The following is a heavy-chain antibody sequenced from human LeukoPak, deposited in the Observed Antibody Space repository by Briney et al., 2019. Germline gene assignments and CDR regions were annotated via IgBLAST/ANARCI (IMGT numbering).Heavy chain of an antibody. CDR3: ASHSYGGLRAHNPFDY. Sequence: EASLKVSCKASGGTFSSCAISWVRQAPGQGLEWMGGIIPIFGTANYAQKFQGRVTITADKSTITAYMELSSLRSEDTAVYYCASHSYGGLRAHNPFDYWGQGTLVTVSS. J-gene: IGHJ4*02. CDR1: GGTFSSCA. V-gene: IGHV1-69*06. CDR2: IIPIFGTA. D-gene: IGHD4-23*01.